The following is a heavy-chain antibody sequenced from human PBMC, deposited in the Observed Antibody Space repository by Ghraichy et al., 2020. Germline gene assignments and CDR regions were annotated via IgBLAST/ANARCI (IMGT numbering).Heavy chain of an antibody. V-gene: IGHV3-48*02. J-gene: IGHJ6*03. D-gene: IGHD4-17*01. CDR3: GRDRGYGSHYYMDV. CDR1: GFTLGSYS. CDR2: ISRNSNSI. Sequence: GGSLRLSCAASGFTLGSYSLNWVRQAPGKGLEWVSYISRNSNSIHYTDSVKGRFTISRDNAKNSLYLQMNSLRDEDTAVYYCGRDRGYGSHYYMDVWGKGTSCTVS.